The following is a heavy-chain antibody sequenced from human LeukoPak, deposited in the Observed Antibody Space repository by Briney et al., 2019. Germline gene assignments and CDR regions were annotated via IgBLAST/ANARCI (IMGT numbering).Heavy chain of an antibody. CDR1: GGSISRYY. J-gene: IGHJ4*02. CDR2: IYYSGST. CDR3: ARHCSSTSCYNQPDY. D-gene: IGHD2-2*02. V-gene: IGHV4-59*08. Sequence: SETLSLTCTVSGGSISRYYWSWIRQPPGKGLEWIGYIYYSGSTNYNPSLKSRVTISVDTSKNQFSLKLSSVTAVYTAVYYCARHCSSTSCYNQPDYWGQGTLVTVSS.